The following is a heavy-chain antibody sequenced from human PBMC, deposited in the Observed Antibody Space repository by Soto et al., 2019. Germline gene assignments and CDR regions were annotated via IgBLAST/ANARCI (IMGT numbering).Heavy chain of an antibody. J-gene: IGHJ6*02. D-gene: IGHD4-4*01. CDR1: GGSISSGGYS. V-gene: IGHV4-30-2*01. CDR3: ATMGDYSNRPGYYYGMDV. Sequence: QLQLQESGSGLVKPSQTLSLTCAVSGGSISSGGYSWSWIRQPPGKGLEWIGYIYHSGSTYYNPSLKSRVTISVDRSKNQFSLKLSSVTAADTAVYYCATMGDYSNRPGYYYGMDVWGQGTTVTVSS. CDR2: IYHSGST.